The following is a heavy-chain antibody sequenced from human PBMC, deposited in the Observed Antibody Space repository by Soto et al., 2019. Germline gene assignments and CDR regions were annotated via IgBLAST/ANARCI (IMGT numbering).Heavy chain of an antibody. CDR2: IQYRGST. V-gene: IGHV4-39*01. D-gene: IGHD3-10*01. Sequence: HLQLQESGPGLVKPSETLSLTCTVSDDSITSGAYYWGLIRQPPGKGLEWIGTIQYRGSTYYNPSLKSRVTMSLDTSKNQYSLRLSSVTAADTAVYFCAGMFWIGDLLFDYWGPGTLVTVSS. J-gene: IGHJ4*02. CDR1: DDSITSGAYY. CDR3: AGMFWIGDLLFDY.